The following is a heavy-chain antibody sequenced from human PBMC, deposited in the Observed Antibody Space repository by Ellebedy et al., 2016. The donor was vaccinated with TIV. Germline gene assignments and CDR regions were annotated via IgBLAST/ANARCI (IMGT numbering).Heavy chain of an antibody. CDR3: ARPDRDSSGWYVY. V-gene: IGHV4-39*01. Sequence: SETLSLXXTVSGASITSSDYYWGWIRQPPGKGLEWIGSIYYDGSAYYNPSLKSRVTMSVDTSKNQFSLIVTSVTAADTSVYYCARPDRDSSGWYVYWGQGTLVTVSS. D-gene: IGHD6-19*01. CDR2: IYYDGSA. CDR1: GASITSSDYY. J-gene: IGHJ4*02.